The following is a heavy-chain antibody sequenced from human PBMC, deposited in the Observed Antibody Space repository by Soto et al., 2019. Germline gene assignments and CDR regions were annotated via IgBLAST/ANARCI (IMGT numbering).Heavy chain of an antibody. J-gene: IGHJ6*02. D-gene: IGHD3-3*01. V-gene: IGHV4-59*01. CDR3: ARGEWFLRGYGMDV. Sequence: QVQLQESGPGLVKASETLSLTCTVSGDSISTDYWSWIRQPPGKRLEYIGFIYNGGSPNYSPSLESRVTISPDTSKKQFSLTLSSVTAADTAVYYCARGEWFLRGYGMDVWGRGTTVTVS. CDR2: IYNGGSP. CDR1: GDSISTDY.